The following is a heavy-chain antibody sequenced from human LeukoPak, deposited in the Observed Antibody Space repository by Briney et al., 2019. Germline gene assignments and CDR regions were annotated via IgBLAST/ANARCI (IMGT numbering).Heavy chain of an antibody. V-gene: IGHV4-34*01. CDR1: GGSFSGYY. CDR2: INHSGST. Sequence: SETLSLTCAVYGGSFSGYYWSWIRQPPGKGLEWIGEINHSGSTNYNPSLKSRVTISVDTSKNQFSLKLSSVTAADTAVYYCATGQRSRATYYYYYYMDVWGKGTTVTVSS. CDR3: ATGQRSRATYYYYYYMDV. J-gene: IGHJ6*03. D-gene: IGHD1-26*01.